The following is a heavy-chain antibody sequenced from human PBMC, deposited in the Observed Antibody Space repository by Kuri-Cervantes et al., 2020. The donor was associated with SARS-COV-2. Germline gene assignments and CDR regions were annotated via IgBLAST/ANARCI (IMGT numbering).Heavy chain of an antibody. J-gene: IGHJ4*02. CDR1: GFTFSSYW. CDR3: ARVLTGTTDY. D-gene: IGHD1-7*01. Sequence: GESLKISCAASGFTFSSYWMSWVRQAPGKGLEWVANIKQDGSEKYYVDSAKGKFTISIGNAKNSLYLQMNSLRAEDTAVYYCARVLTGTTDYWGQGTLVTVSS. V-gene: IGHV3-7*01. CDR2: IKQDGSEK.